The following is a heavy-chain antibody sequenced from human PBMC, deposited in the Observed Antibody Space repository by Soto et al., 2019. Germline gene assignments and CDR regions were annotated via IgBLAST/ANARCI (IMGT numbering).Heavy chain of an antibody. V-gene: IGHV3-74*01. J-gene: IGHJ4*02. Sequence: GSLRLSCAASGFIFEMYWMHWVRQTPGKGPEWVSRISDDGARTDYADSVKGRFTISRDNAKNSLYLQMNSLRAEDTAVYYCTRGPRPISVGMGAFWGRVALATLSS. CDR2: ISDDGART. CDR3: TRGPRPISVGMGAF. D-gene: IGHD6-13*01. CDR1: GFIFEMYW.